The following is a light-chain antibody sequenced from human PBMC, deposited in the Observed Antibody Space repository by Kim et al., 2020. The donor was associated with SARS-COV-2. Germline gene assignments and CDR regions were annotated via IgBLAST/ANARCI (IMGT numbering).Light chain of an antibody. Sequence: ASVGDRVTLPCRGSQSISSWLAWYQQRPGKAPNLLIYKASSLAGGVPSRFSGSGSGTEFTLTISSLQPDDFATYFCQQYTSYPWTFGQGTKVDIK. V-gene: IGKV1-5*03. CDR3: QQYTSYPWT. CDR2: KAS. CDR1: QSISSW. J-gene: IGKJ1*01.